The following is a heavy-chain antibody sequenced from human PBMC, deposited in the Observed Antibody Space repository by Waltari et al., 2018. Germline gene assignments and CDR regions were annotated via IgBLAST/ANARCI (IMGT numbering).Heavy chain of an antibody. CDR2: INHSGST. Sequence: QVQLQQWGAGLLKPSETLSLTCAVYGGSFSGYYWSWIRQPPGPWLEWIGEINHSGSTNYNPSLKSRVTISVDTSKNQFSLKLSSVTAADTAVYYCARGQRGKQQLVPLSYYYYGMDVWGQGTTVTVSS. D-gene: IGHD6-13*01. CDR3: ARGQRGKQQLVPLSYYYYGMDV. CDR1: GGSFSGYY. V-gene: IGHV4-34*01. J-gene: IGHJ6*02.